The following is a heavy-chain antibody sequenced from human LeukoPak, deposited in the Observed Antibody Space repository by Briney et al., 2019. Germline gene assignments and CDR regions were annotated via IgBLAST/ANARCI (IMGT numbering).Heavy chain of an antibody. CDR2: ISYDGSNK. CDR1: GYTFTSYY. CDR3: ARGQEESFDY. D-gene: IGHD2/OR15-2a*01. V-gene: IGHV3-30-3*01. J-gene: IGHJ4*02. Sequence: SCKASGYTFTSYYMHWVRQAPGKGLEWVAVISYDGSNKYYADSVKGRFTISRDNSKNTLYLQMNSLRAEDTAVYYCARGQEESFDYWGQGTLVTVSS.